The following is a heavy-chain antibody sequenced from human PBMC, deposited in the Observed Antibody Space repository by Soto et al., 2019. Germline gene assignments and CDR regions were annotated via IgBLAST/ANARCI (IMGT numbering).Heavy chain of an antibody. V-gene: IGHV3-30*18. CDR2: ISYDGSNK. CDR3: AKATRGYCSGGSCATFDY. Sequence: GESLKISCAASGFTFSSYGMHWVRQAPGKGLEWVAVISYDGSNKYYADSVKGRFTISRDNSKNTLYLQMNSLRAEDTAVYYCAKATRGYCSGGSCATFDYWGQGTLVTVSS. CDR1: GFTFSSYG. J-gene: IGHJ4*02. D-gene: IGHD2-15*01.